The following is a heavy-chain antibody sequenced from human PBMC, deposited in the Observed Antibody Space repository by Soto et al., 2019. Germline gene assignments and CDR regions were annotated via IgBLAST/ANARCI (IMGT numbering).Heavy chain of an antibody. D-gene: IGHD1-1*01. CDR3: VWDGTKTLRDWFYP. J-gene: IGHJ5*02. V-gene: IGHV4-4*07. CDR1: GASISGFY. Sequence: PSETLSLTCTVSGASISGFYWSWIRKSAGKGLEWIGRIYATGTTDYNPSLKSRVMMSVDTSKKQFSLKLRSVTAADTAVYYCVWDGTKTLRDWFYPWGQGISVTVSS. CDR2: IYATGTT.